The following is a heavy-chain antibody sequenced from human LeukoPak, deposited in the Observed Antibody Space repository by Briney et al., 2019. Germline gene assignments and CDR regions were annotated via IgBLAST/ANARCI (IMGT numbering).Heavy chain of an antibody. CDR1: GGSISSFY. CDR2: IYYSGST. V-gene: IGHV4-59*01. CDR3: AREYCSSTSCYLDY. Sequence: SESLSLTCTVSGGSISSFYWSWIRQPPGKALEWIGYIYYSGSTNKNPSLKSRVTISVDASKNQFSLKLSSVTAADTAVYYCAREYCSSTSCYLDYWGQGTLVTVSS. D-gene: IGHD2-2*01. J-gene: IGHJ4*02.